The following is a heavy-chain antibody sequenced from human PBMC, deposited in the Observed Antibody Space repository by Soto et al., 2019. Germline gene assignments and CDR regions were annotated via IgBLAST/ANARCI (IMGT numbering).Heavy chain of an antibody. D-gene: IGHD2-8*02. CDR2: IYSSGTT. V-gene: IGHV4-4*07. Sequence: PSETLSLTCTVSGGSISSYYWNWIRQPAGKGLEWIGRIYSSGTTNYNPSLKSRVTMSVDTSKNQFSLKLNSVTAADTAVYYCARTGYGTTYTGGYLLFDSWGQGTLVTVSS. CDR3: ARTGYGTTYTGGYLLFDS. CDR1: GGSISSYY. J-gene: IGHJ5*01.